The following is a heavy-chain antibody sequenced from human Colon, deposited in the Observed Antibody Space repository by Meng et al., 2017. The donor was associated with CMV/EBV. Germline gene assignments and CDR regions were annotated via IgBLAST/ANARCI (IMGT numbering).Heavy chain of an antibody. CDR3: AREKSSLYYHGMDV. CDR1: GFTFSSYA. Sequence: GGSLRLSCAASGFTFSSYAMSWVRQAPGKGLEWVAYSSNSGTYIKYADSVKGRFTISRDNAKKSLYLQMDSLRVEDTAVYYCAREKSSLYYHGMDVWGQGTTVTVSS. CDR2: SSNSGTYI. J-gene: IGHJ6*02. V-gene: IGHV3-21*05. D-gene: IGHD3-10*01.